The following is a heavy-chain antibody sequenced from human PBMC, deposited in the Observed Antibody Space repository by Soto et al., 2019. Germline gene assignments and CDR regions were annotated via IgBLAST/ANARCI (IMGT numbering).Heavy chain of an antibody. CDR1: GGSISGHY. D-gene: IGHD6-19*01. J-gene: IGHJ4*02. Sequence: SETLSLTCTVSGGSISGHYWTWIRQPPGKGLEWIGYIFYSGSTNYNPSLKSRVTILVDTSKNQFSLKLSSVTAADTALYYCARVGSSGCSPDYWGQGTLVTVSS. CDR3: ARVGSSGCSPDY. V-gene: IGHV4-59*11. CDR2: IFYSGST.